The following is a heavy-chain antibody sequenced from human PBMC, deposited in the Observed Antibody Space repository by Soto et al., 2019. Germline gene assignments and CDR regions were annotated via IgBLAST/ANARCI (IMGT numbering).Heavy chain of an antibody. CDR1: GGSISSGGYS. V-gene: IGHV4-30-2*01. J-gene: IGHJ4*02. CDR2: IYHSGST. CDR3: ARVRSGWGIDY. Sequence: SETLSLTCAVSGGSISSGGYSWSWIRQPPGKGLNYIGYIYHSGSTYYNPSLKSRVTISVDRSKNQFSLKLSSVTAADTAVYYCARVRSGWGIDYRGQGTLVTVSS. D-gene: IGHD6-19*01.